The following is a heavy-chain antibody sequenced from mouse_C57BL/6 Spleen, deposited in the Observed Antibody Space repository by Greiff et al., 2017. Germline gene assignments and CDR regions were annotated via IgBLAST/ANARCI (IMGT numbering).Heavy chain of an antibody. V-gene: IGHV1-4*01. Sequence: QVQLQQSGAELARPGASVKMSCKASGYTFTSYTMHWVKQRPGQGLEWIGYINPSSGYTKYNQKFKDKATLTADKSSSTAYMQLSSLTSEDSAVYYCARLSPYDYEGYWGQGTTLTVSS. D-gene: IGHD2-4*01. CDR2: INPSSGYT. J-gene: IGHJ2*01. CDR3: ARLSPYDYEGY. CDR1: GYTFTSYT.